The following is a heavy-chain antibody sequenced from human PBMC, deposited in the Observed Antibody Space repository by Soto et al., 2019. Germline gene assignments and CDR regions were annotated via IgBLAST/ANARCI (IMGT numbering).Heavy chain of an antibody. V-gene: IGHV3-48*01. D-gene: IGHD1-20*01. Sequence: EVQLVDSGGGLAQPGGSLRLSCAVSGFTFSGYSMNWVRQAPGKGLEWVAYINSGSSKTYYADSVQGRFTISRDNAKNSLYLQMDRLRGEDTAVYYCTREATPVITPWVFDYWGRGTLVTVSS. J-gene: IGHJ4*02. CDR3: TREATPVITPWVFDY. CDR1: GFTFSGYS. CDR2: INSGSSKT.